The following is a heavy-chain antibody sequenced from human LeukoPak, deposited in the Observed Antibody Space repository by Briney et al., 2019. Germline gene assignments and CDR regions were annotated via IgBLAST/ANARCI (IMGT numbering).Heavy chain of an antibody. CDR1: GFTFSSYA. V-gene: IGHV3-23*01. D-gene: IGHD3-10*01. CDR2: ISGSGGST. Sequence: GGSLRLSCAASGFTFSSYAMSWVRQDPGKGLEWVSAISGSGGSTYYADSVKGRFTISRDNSKNTLYLPMNSLRAEDTAVYYCAKDRYSGSGTYWGQRTLVTVSS. J-gene: IGHJ4*02. CDR3: AKDRYSGSGTY.